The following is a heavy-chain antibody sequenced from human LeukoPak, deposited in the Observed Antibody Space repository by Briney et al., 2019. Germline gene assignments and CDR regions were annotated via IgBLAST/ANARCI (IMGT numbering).Heavy chain of an antibody. CDR3: AREGRRWLQLQV. CDR2: INTDGSST. D-gene: IGHD5-24*01. J-gene: IGHJ3*01. V-gene: IGHV3-74*01. Sequence: GGSLRLSCAASGFTFSSYWMHWVRQAPGKGLVWVSRINTDGSSTSYADSVKGRFTISRDNAKNTLYLQMNSLRAEDTAAYYCAREGRRWLQLQVWGQGTMVTVSS. CDR1: GFTFSSYW.